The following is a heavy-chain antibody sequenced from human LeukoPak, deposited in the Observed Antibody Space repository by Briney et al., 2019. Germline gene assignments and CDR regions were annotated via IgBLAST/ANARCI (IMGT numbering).Heavy chain of an antibody. CDR2: IYYSGST. Sequence: SETLSLTCTVSGGSISSNYWSWIRQPPGKGLEWIGYIYYSGSTNYNPSLKSRVTISVDTSKNQFSLKLSSVTAADTAVYYCARASYYYDSSGYFITRVAEYYFDYWGQGTLVTVSS. CDR1: GGSISSNY. J-gene: IGHJ4*02. CDR3: ARASYYYDSSGYFITRVAEYYFDY. D-gene: IGHD3-22*01. V-gene: IGHV4-59*01.